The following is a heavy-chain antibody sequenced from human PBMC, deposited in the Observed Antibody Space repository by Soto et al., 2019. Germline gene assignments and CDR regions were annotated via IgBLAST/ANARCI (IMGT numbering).Heavy chain of an antibody. V-gene: IGHV4-30-2*01. J-gene: IGHJ4*02. CDR2: IYHSGST. CDR3: ARTPYDLVGFDY. Sequence: SETLSLTCAVSGGSISSGGYSWSWIRQPPGKGLEWIGYIYHSGSTYHNPSLKSRVTISVDRSKNQFSLKLSSVTAADTAVYYCARTPYDLVGFDYWGQGTLVTVSS. D-gene: IGHD2-21*01. CDR1: GGSISSGGYS.